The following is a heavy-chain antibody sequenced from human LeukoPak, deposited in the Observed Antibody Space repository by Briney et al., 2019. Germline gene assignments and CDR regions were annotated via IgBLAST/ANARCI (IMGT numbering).Heavy chain of an antibody. V-gene: IGHV1-8*03. Sequence: GASVKVSCKASGYTFTSYDINWVRQATGQGLEWMGWMNPNSGNTGYAQKFQGRVTITRNTSISTAYMELSSLRSEDTAVYYCARGPYYDFWSGYYGTLDYWGQGTLVTVSS. CDR3: ARGPYYDFWSGYYGTLDY. CDR1: GYTFTSYD. D-gene: IGHD3-3*01. J-gene: IGHJ4*02. CDR2: MNPNSGNT.